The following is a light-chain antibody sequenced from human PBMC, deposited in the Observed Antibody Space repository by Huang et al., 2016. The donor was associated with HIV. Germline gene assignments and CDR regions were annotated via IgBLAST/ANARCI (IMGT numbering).Light chain of an antibody. CDR1: QSVTRNY. Sequence: EIVLTQSPDTLSLSPGERATVSCRASQSVTRNYLAWYQQRPGQAPKLLIYGASTRATGTPDRFSGSGYGTDGTLTISRLAPEDFAVYYCQQFGSSPPYSFGQGTKLEIK. V-gene: IGKV3-20*01. J-gene: IGKJ2*03. CDR3: QQFGSSPPYS. CDR2: GAS.